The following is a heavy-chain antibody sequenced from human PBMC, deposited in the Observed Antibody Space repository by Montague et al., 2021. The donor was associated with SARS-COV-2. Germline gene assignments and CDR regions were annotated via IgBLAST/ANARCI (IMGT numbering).Heavy chain of an antibody. CDR3: ARHCVVRGVSAGWFDP. J-gene: IGHJ5*02. CDR1: GGSISSSSYY. V-gene: IGHV4-39*01. CDR2: IYYSGST. Sequence: SETLSLTCTVSGGSISSSSYYWGWIRQPPGKGPEWIGCIYYSGSTYYNPSLKSRVTISVDTSKNQFSLKLSSVTAADTAVYYCARHCVVRGVSAGWFDPWGQGTLVTVSS. D-gene: IGHD3-10*01.